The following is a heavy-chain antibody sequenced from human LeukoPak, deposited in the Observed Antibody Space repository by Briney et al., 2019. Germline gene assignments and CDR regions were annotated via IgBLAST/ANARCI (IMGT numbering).Heavy chain of an antibody. Sequence: GGSLRLSCAASGFTFSSFGMHWVRQAPGKGLEWVAVLWYDGSNKYYADSVKGRFTISRDNSKNTLYLQMNSLRAEDTAVYYCARESGDYPHFYFDYWGQGTLVTVSS. CDR2: LWYDGSNK. D-gene: IGHD4-17*01. CDR1: GFTFSSFG. J-gene: IGHJ4*02. V-gene: IGHV3-33*01. CDR3: ARESGDYPHFYFDY.